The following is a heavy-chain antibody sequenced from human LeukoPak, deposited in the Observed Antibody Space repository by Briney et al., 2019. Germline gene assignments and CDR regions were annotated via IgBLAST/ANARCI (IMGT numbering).Heavy chain of an antibody. Sequence: ASVKVSCKAAGYTFTTYYMHWVRQAPGQGLEWMGTINPSGGSTSYAQKLQGRVTMTTDTSTSTAYMELRSLRSDDTAVYYCAVITMVRGVVYFDYWGQGTLVTVSS. J-gene: IGHJ4*02. V-gene: IGHV1-46*01. CDR2: INPSGGST. D-gene: IGHD3-10*01. CDR1: GYTFTTYY. CDR3: AVITMVRGVVYFDY.